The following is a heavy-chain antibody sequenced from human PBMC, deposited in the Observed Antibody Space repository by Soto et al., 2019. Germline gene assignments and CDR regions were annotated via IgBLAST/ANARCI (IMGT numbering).Heavy chain of an antibody. CDR1: GFTFSSYS. J-gene: IGHJ3*02. D-gene: IGHD2-21*02. CDR2: ISSSSSYI. Sequence: GGSLRLSCAASGFTFSSYSMNWVRQAPGKGLEWVSSISSSSSYIYYADSVKGRFTISRNNAKNSLYLQMNSLRAEDTAVYYCARDSDRCFDIWGQGTMVTVSS. V-gene: IGHV3-21*01. CDR3: ARDSDRCFDI.